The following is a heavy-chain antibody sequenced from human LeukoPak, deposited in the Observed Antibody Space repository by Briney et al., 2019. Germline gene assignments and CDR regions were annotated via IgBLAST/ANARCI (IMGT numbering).Heavy chain of an antibody. D-gene: IGHD1-26*01. CDR1: GGSITSVNL. Sequence: SETLSLTCVVSGGSITSVNLWAWVRQPPGKGLEWVGEMYLSGTTTCNPSLRGRATISLDRSKNQVSLRLNSVTAADTALYYCAGLVGRYSNGMYYYFDYWGQGILVTVSS. CDR3: AGLVGRYSNGMYYYFDY. J-gene: IGHJ4*02. CDR2: MYLSGTT. V-gene: IGHV4-4*02.